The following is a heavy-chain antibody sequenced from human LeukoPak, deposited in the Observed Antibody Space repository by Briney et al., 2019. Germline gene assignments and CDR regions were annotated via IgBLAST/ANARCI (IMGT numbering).Heavy chain of an antibody. CDR3: ARELLGAPTPGAY. CDR2: VHKTGNT. D-gene: IGHD1-26*01. V-gene: IGHV4-4*02. J-gene: IGHJ4*02. Sequence: SETLSLTCALSTVSGSSGNWWSWVRQPPGKGLEWIGEVHKTGNTNYNPSLKTRVTISIDASKNQLSLELTSVTAADTAVYYCARELLGAPTPGAYWGQGTRVTVSS. CDR1: TVSGSSGNW.